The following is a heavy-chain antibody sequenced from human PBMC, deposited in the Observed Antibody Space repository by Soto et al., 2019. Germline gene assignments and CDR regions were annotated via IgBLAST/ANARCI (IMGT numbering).Heavy chain of an antibody. V-gene: IGHV3-7*05. Sequence: EVQLVESGGGLVQPGGSLRLSCAASGFTFSNYWVSWVRQAPGKGLEWVATIKQDGSQKYYVDSVNGRFTISRDNAKKSLSLQMDSQRAEDTAVYYCARIEFIAATGALGAFDIWGQGTMVTVSS. J-gene: IGHJ3*02. CDR3: ARIEFIAATGALGAFDI. D-gene: IGHD6-13*01. CDR2: IKQDGSQK. CDR1: GFTFSNYW.